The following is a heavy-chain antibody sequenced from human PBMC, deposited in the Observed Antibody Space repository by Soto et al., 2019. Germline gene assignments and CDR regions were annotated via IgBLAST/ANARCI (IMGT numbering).Heavy chain of an antibody. CDR1: GYTFTDFG. Sequence: QVHLVQSGPEVKKPGASVKVSCKASGYTFTDFGLSWVRQAPGQGLEWIGWISAYNGNTHHPHRLLGRISLTTDTSASTAYMELRSLKSDDTAVYYCARDSSSLGPYYYYGMGVWGQGTTVTVYS. CDR3: ARDSSSLGPYYYYGMGV. J-gene: IGHJ6*02. CDR2: ISAYNGNT. V-gene: IGHV1-18*01. D-gene: IGHD6-6*01.